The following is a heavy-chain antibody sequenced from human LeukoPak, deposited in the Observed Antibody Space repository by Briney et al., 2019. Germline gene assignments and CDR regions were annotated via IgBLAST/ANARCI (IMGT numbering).Heavy chain of an antibody. CDR2: INHSGST. J-gene: IGHJ4*02. CDR3: ARLYGSGSYYNY. CDR1: GGSFSGYY. Sequence: SETLSLTCTVYGGSFSGYYWSWIRQPPGKGLEWIGEINHSGSTNYNPSLKSRVTISVDTSKNQFSLKLSSVTAADTAVYYCARLYGSGSYYNYWGQGTLVTVSS. V-gene: IGHV4-34*01. D-gene: IGHD3-10*01.